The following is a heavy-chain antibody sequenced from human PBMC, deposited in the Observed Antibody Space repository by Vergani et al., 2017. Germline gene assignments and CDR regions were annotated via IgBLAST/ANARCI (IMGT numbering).Heavy chain of an antibody. CDR1: GFTFSSYA. D-gene: IGHD4-17*01. Sequence: VQLVESGGGVVQPGRSLRLSCAASGFTFSSYAMHWVRQAPGKGLEWVAVISYDGSNKYYADSVKGRFTISRDNSKNTLYLQMNSLRAEDTAVYYCARDTTTVFEYFQHWGQGTLVTVSS. CDR2: ISYDGSNK. V-gene: IGHV3-30*01. CDR3: ARDTTTVFEYFQH. J-gene: IGHJ1*01.